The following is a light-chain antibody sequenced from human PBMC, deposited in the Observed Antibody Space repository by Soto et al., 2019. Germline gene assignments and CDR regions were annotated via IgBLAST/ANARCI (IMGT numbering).Light chain of an antibody. V-gene: IGLV2-14*01. Sequence: QSVLTQPPSASGSPGQSVTISCTGTSSDVGGYNYVSWYQQHPGKAPKLIIFEVNNRPSGVSHRFSGSKSGNTASLTISDLQGEDEADYYCSSYTTNNTVVFGGGTKVTVL. CDR2: EVN. CDR3: SSYTTNNTVV. CDR1: SSDVGGYNY. J-gene: IGLJ2*01.